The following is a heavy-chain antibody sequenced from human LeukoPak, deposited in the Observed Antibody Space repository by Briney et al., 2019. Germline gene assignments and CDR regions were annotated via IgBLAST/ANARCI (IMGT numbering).Heavy chain of an antibody. D-gene: IGHD2-21*01. CDR3: ARERQSCGDDCSDH. CDR1: GFIFSTYE. V-gene: IGHV3-48*03. CDR2: IHIGSSNI. Sequence: PGGSLRLSCAASGFIFSTYEMNWVRQAPGKGLEWISYIHIGSSNICYADSVKGRFTISRDDAKNSLYLQMNSLRAEDTAVYYCARERQSCGDDCSDHWGQGTLVTVSS. J-gene: IGHJ4*02.